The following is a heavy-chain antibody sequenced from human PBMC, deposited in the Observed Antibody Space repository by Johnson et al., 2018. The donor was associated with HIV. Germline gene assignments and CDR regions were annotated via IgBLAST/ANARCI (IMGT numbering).Heavy chain of an antibody. J-gene: IGHJ3*02. CDR2: INSDGTYT. D-gene: IGHD2-15*01. Sequence: VQLVESGGGLVQPGGSLRLSCAASGFTFSSYWMHWVRQAPGQGLVWISRINSDGTYTTYADSVEGRFTISRDNAKNKLFRQMNRLRAEDTAVYYCARIAVVVQHDAFDIWGQGTMVTVSS. CDR3: ARIAVVVQHDAFDI. CDR1: GFTFSSYW. V-gene: IGHV3-74*02.